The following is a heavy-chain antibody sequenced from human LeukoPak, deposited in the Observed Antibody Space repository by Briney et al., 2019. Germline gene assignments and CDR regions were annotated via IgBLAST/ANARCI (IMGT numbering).Heavy chain of an antibody. CDR2: IYYSGST. Sequence: SETLSLTCSVSGGSISSYYWSWIRQPPGKGLEWIGYIYYSGSTDYNPSLKSRVTISVDTSKNQFSLKLSSVTAADTAVYYCARHERGLWDFDYWGQGTLVTVSS. V-gene: IGHV4-59*08. CDR1: GGSISSYY. CDR3: ARHERGLWDFDY. J-gene: IGHJ4*02. D-gene: IGHD4/OR15-4a*01.